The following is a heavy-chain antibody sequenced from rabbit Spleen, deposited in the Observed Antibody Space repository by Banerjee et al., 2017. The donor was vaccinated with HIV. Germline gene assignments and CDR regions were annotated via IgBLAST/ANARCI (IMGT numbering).Heavy chain of an antibody. CDR1: GFSFSSGHD. CDR2: FWDGYTDT. CDR3: VRDLGYDDDSEKGYFNL. V-gene: IGHV1S45*01. J-gene: IGHJ4*01. Sequence: QEQLVESGGGLVQPEGSLTLTCTASGFSFSSGHDMCWVRQAPGKGLEWIACFWDGYTDTAYASWATGRFTFSRTSSTTVTLQMTSLTAADTATYFCVRDLGYDDDSEKGYFNLWGQGTLVTVS. D-gene: IGHD2-1*01.